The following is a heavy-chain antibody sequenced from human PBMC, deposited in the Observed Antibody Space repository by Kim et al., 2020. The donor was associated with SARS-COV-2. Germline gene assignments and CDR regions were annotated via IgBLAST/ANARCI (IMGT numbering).Heavy chain of an antibody. J-gene: IGHJ4*02. CDR2: ISGSGGST. CDR1: GFTFSSYA. V-gene: IGHV3-23*01. Sequence: GGSLRLSCAASGFTFSSYAMSWVRQAPGKGLEWVSAISGSGGSTHYADSVKGRFTISRDNSKNTLYLQMNSLRAEDTAVYYCANNHPTYYYDSSRKGRYCGQGTLVTVSS. D-gene: IGHD3-22*01. CDR3: ANNHPTYYYDSSRKGRY.